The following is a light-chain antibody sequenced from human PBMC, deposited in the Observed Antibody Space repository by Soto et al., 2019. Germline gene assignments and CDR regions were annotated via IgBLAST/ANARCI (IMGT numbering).Light chain of an antibody. CDR3: QQYDSSPLT. J-gene: IGKJ4*01. CDR2: GAS. CDR1: QSVSSSY. V-gene: IGKV3-20*01. Sequence: EIVLTQSPGTLSLSPGERATLSCRASQSVSSSYLAWYQQKPGQAPRLLIYGASIRATCIPDRFSGSGSGTDFTLTISRLEPEDFAVYYCQQYDSSPLTFGGGTKVEIK.